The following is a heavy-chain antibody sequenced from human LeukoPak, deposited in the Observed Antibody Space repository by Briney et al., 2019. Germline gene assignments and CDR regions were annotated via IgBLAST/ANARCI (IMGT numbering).Heavy chain of an antibody. D-gene: IGHD2-15*01. V-gene: IGHV4-4*07. CDR2: IYPVGNT. CDR3: ARQRCSGGTCYSLDY. CDR1: GGSMSTYY. Sequence: NPSETLSLTCTVSGGSMSTYYWSWIRHPAGKGLEWIGRIYPVGNTNYNPSLESRVTMSVDTSKNQFSLKLNSVAAADTALYFCARQRCSGGTCYSLDYWGQGTLVTVSS. J-gene: IGHJ4*02.